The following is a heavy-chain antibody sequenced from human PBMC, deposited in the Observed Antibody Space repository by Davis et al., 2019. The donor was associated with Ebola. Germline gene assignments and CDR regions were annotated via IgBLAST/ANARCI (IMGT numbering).Heavy chain of an antibody. CDR2: IIPILGIA. CDR1: GGTFSSYA. Sequence: AASVKVSCKASGGTFSSYAISWVRQAPGQGLEWMGRIIPILGIANYAQKFQGRVTITADKSTSTAYMELSSLRSEDTAVYYCATRGASSSWYYYYYGMDVWGQGTTVTVSS. J-gene: IGHJ6*02. D-gene: IGHD6-13*01. V-gene: IGHV1-69*04. CDR3: ATRGASSSWYYYYYGMDV.